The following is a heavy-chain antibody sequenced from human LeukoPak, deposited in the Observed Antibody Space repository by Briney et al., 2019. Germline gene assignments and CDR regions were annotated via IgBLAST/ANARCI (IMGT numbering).Heavy chain of an antibody. J-gene: IGHJ4*02. CDR3: ARDCSGSYLCDY. CDR2: IWYDGSNK. V-gene: IGHV3-30*02. Sequence: PGGSLRLSCAASGFTFRSYGMHWVRQAPGKGLEWVAFIWYDGSNKYYTDSVKGRFTISRDNPKNTLYLQMNSLRAEDTAVYYCARDCSGSYLCDYWGQGTLVIVSS. D-gene: IGHD1-26*01. CDR1: GFTFRSYG.